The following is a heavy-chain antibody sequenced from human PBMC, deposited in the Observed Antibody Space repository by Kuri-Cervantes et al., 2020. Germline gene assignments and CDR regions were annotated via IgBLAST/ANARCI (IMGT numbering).Heavy chain of an antibody. CDR1: GYSISSGYY. CDR3: AKVSYSSSWYKDAFDI. Sequence: ETLSLTCTVSGYSISSGYYWGWIRQPPGKGLEWVSAISGSGGSTYYADSVKGRFTISRDNSKNTLYLQMNSLRAEDTAVYYCAKVSYSSSWYKDAFDIWGQGTMVTVSS. V-gene: IGHV3-23*01. J-gene: IGHJ3*02. D-gene: IGHD6-13*01. CDR2: ISGSGGST.